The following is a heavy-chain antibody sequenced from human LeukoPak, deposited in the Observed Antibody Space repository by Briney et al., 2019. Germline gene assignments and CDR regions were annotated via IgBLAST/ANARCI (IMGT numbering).Heavy chain of an antibody. Sequence: GGSLRLSCAASGFTFSSYSMNWVRQAPGKGLEWLSYISSGSSAIFYADSVKGRFTISRDNAKNSLYLQMNSLRAEDTAVYYCASYCSSATCYNVDYWGQGTPVTVSS. D-gene: IGHD2-2*02. V-gene: IGHV3-48*01. CDR2: ISSGSSAI. CDR3: ASYCSSATCYNVDY. J-gene: IGHJ4*02. CDR1: GFTFSSYS.